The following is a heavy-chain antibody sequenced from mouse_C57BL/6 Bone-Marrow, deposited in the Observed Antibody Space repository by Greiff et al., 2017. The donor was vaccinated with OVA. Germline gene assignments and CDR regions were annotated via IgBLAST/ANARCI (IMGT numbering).Heavy chain of an antibody. Sequence: QVHVKQPGAELVKPGASVKMSCKASGYTFTSYWITWVKQRPGQGLEWIGDIYPGSGSTNYNETFKSKATLTVDKSSSTAYMQLSSLTSEDSAVYYLGRGDFLYYFDYWGQGTTLTVSS. J-gene: IGHJ2*01. CDR1: GYTFTSYW. CDR3: GRGDFLYYFDY. V-gene: IGHV1-55*01. D-gene: IGHD2-13*01. CDR2: IYPGSGST.